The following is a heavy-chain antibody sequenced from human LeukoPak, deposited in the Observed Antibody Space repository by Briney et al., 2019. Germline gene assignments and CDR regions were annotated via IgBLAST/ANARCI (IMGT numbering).Heavy chain of an antibody. D-gene: IGHD6-13*01. V-gene: IGHV3-7*01. CDR1: GFSFSTYW. CDR3: ARDPESSSLDL. J-gene: IGHJ5*02. CDR2: IDQGGSVR. Sequence: GGSLRLSCAASGFSFSTYWMSWVRQTPEKGLEFVANIDQGGSVRNYMDSLKGRCTISRDNAKKSLYLEINSLRADDTAVYYCARDPESSSLDLWGRGALVTVSS.